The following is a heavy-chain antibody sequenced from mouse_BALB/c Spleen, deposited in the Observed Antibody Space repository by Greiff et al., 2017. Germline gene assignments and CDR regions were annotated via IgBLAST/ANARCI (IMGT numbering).Heavy chain of an antibody. D-gene: IGHD1-1*01. CDR1: GYAFTNYL. CDR2: IYPGSGGT. V-gene: IGHV1-54*01. J-gene: IGHJ2*02. Sequence: QVQLKQSGAELVRPGTSVKVSCKASGYAFTNYLIEWVKQRPGQGLEWIGAIYPGSGGTNYNEKFKGKATLTADKSSSTAYMQLSSLSSDDSAVFFCGGGSNYLDYWGQGTSLTVSS. CDR3: GGGSNYLDY.